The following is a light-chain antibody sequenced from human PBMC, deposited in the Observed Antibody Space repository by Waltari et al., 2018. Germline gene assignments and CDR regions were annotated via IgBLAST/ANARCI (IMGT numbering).Light chain of an antibody. CDR2: KAS. J-gene: IGKJ1*01. CDR1: QSISIS. CDR3: QHYNSYSWT. Sequence: PSTLSASVGDRVTIACRASQSISISLAWYQQTPGKAPKLLISKASTLESGVPSRFSGSGSGTDFTLTISSLQPEDFATYYCQHYNSYSWTFGQGTKVEIK. V-gene: IGKV1-5*03.